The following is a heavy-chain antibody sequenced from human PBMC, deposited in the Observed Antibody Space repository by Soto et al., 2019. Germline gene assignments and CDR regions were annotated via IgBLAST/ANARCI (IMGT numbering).Heavy chain of an antibody. D-gene: IGHD6-19*01. CDR1: GFTLSRYP. CDR2: ISYGGDTR. J-gene: IGHJ6*02. Sequence: PGGSLRLSCAASGFTLSRYPMHWVRQAPGKGLEWVAYISYGGDTRKYADSVKGRFTISRDNSNNTLYLHMDSLRAEDTAIYSCARDFIRAVAGSPDYYYYGMDVWGLGTTVTVSS. V-gene: IGHV3-30-3*01. CDR3: ARDFIRAVAGSPDYYYYGMDV.